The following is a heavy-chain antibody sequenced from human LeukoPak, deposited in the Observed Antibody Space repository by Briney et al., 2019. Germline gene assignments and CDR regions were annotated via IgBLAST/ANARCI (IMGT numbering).Heavy chain of an antibody. J-gene: IGHJ6*03. D-gene: IGHD6-6*01. CDR2: IKSKTDGGTT. Sequence: PGGSLRLSCAASGFTFSNAWMSWVRQAPGKGLEWVGRIKSKTDGGTTDYAAPVKGRFTISRDDSKNTLYLQMNSLKTEDTAVYYCTGPQLLRGYYYYYMDVWGKGTTVTVSS. CDR3: TGPQLLRGYYYYYMDV. CDR1: GFTFSNAW. V-gene: IGHV3-15*01.